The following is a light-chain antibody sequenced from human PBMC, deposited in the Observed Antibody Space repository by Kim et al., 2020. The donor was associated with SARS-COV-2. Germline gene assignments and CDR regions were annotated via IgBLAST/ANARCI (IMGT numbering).Light chain of an antibody. J-gene: IGLJ3*02. CDR2: YIN. CDR3: QSYDTSLSGWV. CDR1: SDNIGSDYG. Sequence: QRVTITRTGRSDNIGSDYGVHWYQQLPETAPKPLIHYINHRPSGVPDRFSGSKSGASGSLVITGLQAEDEADYYCQSYDTSLSGWVFGGGTQLTVL. V-gene: IGLV1-40*03.